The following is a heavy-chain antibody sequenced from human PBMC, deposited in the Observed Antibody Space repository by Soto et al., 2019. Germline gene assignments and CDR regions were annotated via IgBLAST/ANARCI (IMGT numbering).Heavy chain of an antibody. CDR3: ARVGHITNYGMAV. J-gene: IGHJ6*02. Sequence: QVQLVQSGAEVKKPGSSVKVSCEASGGTFSSYPINWVRQAPGQGLEWMGGIIPFFGTSNYAQKFQGRVTITADDSTSTAYMELRSLRSEDTYVYYCARVGHITNYGMAVWGQGTTVTVSS. CDR2: IIPFFGTS. D-gene: IGHD2-21*01. CDR1: GGTFSSYP. V-gene: IGHV1-69*01.